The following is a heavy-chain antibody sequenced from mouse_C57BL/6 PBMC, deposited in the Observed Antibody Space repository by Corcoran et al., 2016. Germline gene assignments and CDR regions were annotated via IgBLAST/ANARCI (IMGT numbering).Heavy chain of an antibody. CDR2: INPNNGGT. CDR1: GYTFTDYY. Sequence: EVQLQQSGPELVKPGASVKISCKASGYTFTDYYMNWVKQSHGKSLEWIGDINPNNGGTSYNQRFKGKATLNVDKSSSTAYMEIRSLTSEDSAVYYCASRWLLPYWGQGTLVTVSA. D-gene: IGHD2-3*01. CDR3: ASRWLLPY. J-gene: IGHJ3*01. V-gene: IGHV1-26*01.